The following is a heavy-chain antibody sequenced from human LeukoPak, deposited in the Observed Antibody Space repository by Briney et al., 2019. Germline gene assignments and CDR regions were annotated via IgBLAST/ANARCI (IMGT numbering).Heavy chain of an antibody. V-gene: IGHV3-64*01. CDR2: INSNGGST. J-gene: IGHJ4*02. Sequence: GGSLRLSCAASGFTFSSYGMHWVRQAPGKRLEYVASINSNGGSTYYANSVKGRFTISRDNSKNTLYLQMGSLRAEDMAVYYCARSQWLAQEGFDYWGQGTLVTVSS. D-gene: IGHD6-19*01. CDR3: ARSQWLAQEGFDY. CDR1: GFTFSSYG.